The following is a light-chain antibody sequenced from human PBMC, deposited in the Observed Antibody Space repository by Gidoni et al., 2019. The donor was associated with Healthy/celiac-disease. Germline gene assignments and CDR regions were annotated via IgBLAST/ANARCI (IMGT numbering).Light chain of an antibody. CDR1: QSVLYSSNNKNY. CDR2: WAS. CDR3: QQYYSTLRT. V-gene: IGKV4-1*01. Sequence: DIVIPQSPDSLAVSLGERATIHCKSSQSVLYSSNNKNYLAWYQQKPGQPPKLLIYWASTRESGVPDRFSGSGSGTDFTPTISSLQAEDVAVYYCQQYYSTLRTFGQGTKVEIK. J-gene: IGKJ1*01.